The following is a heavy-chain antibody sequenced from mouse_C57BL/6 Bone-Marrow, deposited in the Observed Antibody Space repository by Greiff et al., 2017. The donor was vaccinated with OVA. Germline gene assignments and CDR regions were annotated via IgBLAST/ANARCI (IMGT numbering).Heavy chain of an antibody. CDR3: ARSSYDGYYVAY. V-gene: IGHV1-81*01. CDR2: IYPRSGNT. CDR1: GYTFTSYG. J-gene: IGHJ3*01. Sequence: QVQLKESGAELARPGASVKLSCKASGYTFTSYGISWVKQRTGQGLEWIGEIYPRSGNTYYNEKFKGKATLTADKSSSTAYMELRSLTSEDSAVYFCARSSYDGYYVAYWGQGTLVTVSA. D-gene: IGHD2-3*01.